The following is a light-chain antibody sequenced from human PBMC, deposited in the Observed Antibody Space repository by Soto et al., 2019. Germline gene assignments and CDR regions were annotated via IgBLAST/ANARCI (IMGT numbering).Light chain of an antibody. CDR2: GAS. V-gene: IGKV3-20*01. CDR3: QLYGSSPTWT. CDR1: QCFSSSY. J-gene: IGKJ1*01. Sequence: EMVVTQAPGPLYLSPGKKATLSCRASQCFSSSYLAWYQQKHGQAPRLLIYGASSRATGIPVRFSGSGSGTDFTLTISRLDPEDLAVYYCQLYGSSPTWTFGQGTKVDIK.